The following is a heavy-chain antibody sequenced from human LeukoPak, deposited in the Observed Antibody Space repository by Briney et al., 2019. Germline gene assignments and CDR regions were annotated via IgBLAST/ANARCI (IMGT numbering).Heavy chain of an antibody. Sequence: PGGSLRLSCAASGFTFSSYWMHWVRQAPGKGLEWVAFIRYDGSNKYYADSVKGRFTISRDNSKNTLYLQMNSLRADDTAVYYCAMKAVPRPRLHDAFDFWGQGTVVSVSS. CDR2: IRYDGSNK. V-gene: IGHV3-30*02. D-gene: IGHD5-24*01. J-gene: IGHJ3*01. CDR3: AMKAVPRPRLHDAFDF. CDR1: GFTFSSYW.